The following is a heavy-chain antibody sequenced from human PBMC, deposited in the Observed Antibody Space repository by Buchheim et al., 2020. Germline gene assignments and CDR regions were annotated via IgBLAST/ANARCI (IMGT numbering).Heavy chain of an antibody. D-gene: IGHD3/OR15-3a*01. CDR2: ISSPSSTI. J-gene: IGHJ5*02. V-gene: IGHV3-48*01. Sequence: EVLLVESGGGLIQPGGSLRLSCAASGFTFSSYGMYWVRQAPGKGLEWVSYISSPSSTIYYADSVKGRFTISRDNAKNSLDLQMNTLRVEDTAVYFCAGGGTGYLNWFDPWGQGTL. CDR1: GFTFSSYG. CDR3: AGGGTGYLNWFDP.